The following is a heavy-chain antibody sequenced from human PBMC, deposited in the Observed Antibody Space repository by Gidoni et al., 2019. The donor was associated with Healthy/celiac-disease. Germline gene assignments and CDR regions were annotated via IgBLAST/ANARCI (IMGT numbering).Heavy chain of an antibody. J-gene: IGHJ4*02. CDR2: IYHSGST. D-gene: IGHD3-22*01. CDR1: GYSISSGYY. Sequence: QVQLQESGPGLVKLSETLSLTCAVSGYSISSGYYWGWIRQPPGKGLEWIGSIYHSGSTYYNPSLKSRVTISVDTSKNQFSLKLSSVTAADTAVYYCARDRSSGYYSGAPDYWGQGTLVTVSS. CDR3: ARDRSSGYYSGAPDY. V-gene: IGHV4-38-2*02.